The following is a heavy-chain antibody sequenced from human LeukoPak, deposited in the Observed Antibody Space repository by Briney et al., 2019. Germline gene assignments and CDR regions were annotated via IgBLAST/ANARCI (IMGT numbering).Heavy chain of an antibody. V-gene: IGHV3-7*01. D-gene: IGHD3-9*01. Sequence: GGSLRLSCAASGFSFISHWMNWVRQAPGRGLEWVANTNPAGSQQYYMDSVKGRFTISRDNAKKSLYLQMNSLRAEDTAVYYCASLTGTSDAFDIWGQGTMVTVSS. CDR3: ASLTGTSDAFDI. CDR2: TNPAGSQQ. J-gene: IGHJ3*02. CDR1: GFSFISHW.